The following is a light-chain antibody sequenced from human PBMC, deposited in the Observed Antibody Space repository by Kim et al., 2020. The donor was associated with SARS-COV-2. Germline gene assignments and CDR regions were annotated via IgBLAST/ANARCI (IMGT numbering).Light chain of an antibody. CDR1: QSVSSD. V-gene: IGKV3-15*01. Sequence: FPGERAALSCRASQSVSSDLAWYQQKPGQAPRLLIYDASTRATGFPARFSGSGYGTEFTLTINSLQSEDFAVYYCHQYNDWPLTFGGGTKVDIK. CDR3: HQYNDWPLT. J-gene: IGKJ4*01. CDR2: DAS.